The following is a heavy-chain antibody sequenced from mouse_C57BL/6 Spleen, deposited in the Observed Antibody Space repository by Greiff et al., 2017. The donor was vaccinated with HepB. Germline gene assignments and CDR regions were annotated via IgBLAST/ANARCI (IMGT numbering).Heavy chain of an antibody. CDR2: IDPSDSYT. J-gene: IGHJ3*01. CDR1: GYTFTSYW. V-gene: IGHV1-59*01. Sequence: QVQLQQPGAELVRPGTSVKLSCKASGYTFTSYWMHWVKQRPGQGLEWIGVIDPSDSYTNYNQKFKCKATLTVDTSSSTAYMQLSSLTSEDSAVYYCARTDYYGSSYPWFAYWGQGTLVTVSA. CDR3: ARTDYYGSSYPWFAY. D-gene: IGHD1-1*01.